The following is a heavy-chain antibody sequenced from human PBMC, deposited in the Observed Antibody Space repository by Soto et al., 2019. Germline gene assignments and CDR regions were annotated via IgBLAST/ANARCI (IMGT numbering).Heavy chain of an antibody. CDR3: ARVNTWAGDYERLRYNWFDP. V-gene: IGHV1-18*01. J-gene: IGHJ5*02. CDR1: CYTFTSYG. CDR2: ISAYNGNT. D-gene: IGHD4-17*01. Sequence: SVKVSFKASCYTFTSYGISWVRQAPGQGLEWMGWISAYNGNTNYAQKLQGRVTMTTDTSTSTAYMELRSLRSDDTAVYYCARVNTWAGDYERLRYNWFDPWGQGTLDTVSS.